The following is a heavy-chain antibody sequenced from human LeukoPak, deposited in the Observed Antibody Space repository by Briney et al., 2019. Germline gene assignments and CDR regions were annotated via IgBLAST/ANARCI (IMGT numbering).Heavy chain of an antibody. J-gene: IGHJ4*02. Sequence: PGESLKISCKGSGYSFTSYWIAWVRQVPGKGLEWMGIIYPGDSDTKYSPSFQGHVTMTADKSTNTAYLQWNSLKTSDTAIYYCARRPAGVLADTDFLESWGQGTLVIVSS. CDR3: ARRPAGVLADTDFLES. CDR1: GYSFTSYW. D-gene: IGHD3-16*01. CDR2: IYPGDSDT. V-gene: IGHV5-51*01.